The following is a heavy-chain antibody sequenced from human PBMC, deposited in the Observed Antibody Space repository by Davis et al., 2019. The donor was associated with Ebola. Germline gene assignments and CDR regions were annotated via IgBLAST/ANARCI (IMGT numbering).Heavy chain of an antibody. J-gene: IGHJ4*02. D-gene: IGHD6-6*01. CDR3: AKDGYSSSSGGLFDY. Sequence: GESLKISCAASGFTFSSYWMSWVRQAPGKGLEWVSAISGSGGSTYYADSVKGRFTISRDNSKNTLYLQMNSLRAEDTAVYYCAKDGYSSSSGGLFDYWGQGTLVTVSS. CDR1: GFTFSSYW. V-gene: IGHV3-23*01. CDR2: ISGSGGST.